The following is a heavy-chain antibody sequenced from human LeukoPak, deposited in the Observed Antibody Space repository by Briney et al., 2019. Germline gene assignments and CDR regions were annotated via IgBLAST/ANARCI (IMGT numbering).Heavy chain of an antibody. CDR2: ISGSSKVI. CDR3: AREFETSGYTLYL. V-gene: IGHV3-48*02. D-gene: IGHD3-22*01. CDR1: GFTFSTYS. J-gene: IGHJ5*02. Sequence: GGSLRLSCAASGFTFSTYSMNWVRQAPGKGLEWLSYISGSSKVIYYADSVRGRFTISRDNAENLLYLQMNSLRDEDTAVYFCAREFETSGYTLYLWGQGAPVTVSS.